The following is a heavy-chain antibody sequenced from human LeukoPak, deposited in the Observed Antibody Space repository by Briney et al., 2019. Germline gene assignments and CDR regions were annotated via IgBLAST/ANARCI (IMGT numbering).Heavy chain of an antibody. CDR3: ARVYCSGGSCPERGMDV. V-gene: IGHV4-34*01. CDR2: INHSGST. J-gene: IGHJ6*04. CDR1: DWSLSGSY. D-gene: IGHD2-15*01. Sequence: SETLSLTCAVYDWSLSGSYWSWIRQPPGKGLEWIGEINHSGSTNYNSSLKSRVTISVDTSKNQFSLKLSSVTAADTAVYYCARVYCSGGSCPERGMDVWGNGTTVTVSS.